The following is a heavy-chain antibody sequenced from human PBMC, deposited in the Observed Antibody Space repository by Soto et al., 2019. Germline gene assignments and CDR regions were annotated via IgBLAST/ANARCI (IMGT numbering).Heavy chain of an antibody. CDR1: GFTFSDYA. J-gene: IGHJ4*02. CDR2: VSHDGRNT. D-gene: IGHD6-19*01. CDR3: AKGGRQWLVTSDFNY. Sequence: VQLVESGGGVVQPGRSLRLSCAASGFTFSDYAMHWVRQAPGKGLEWVAVVSHDGRNTHYADSVKGRFTISRDSSKNTVSLKMTSLRAEDKAVYYCAKGGRQWLVTSDFNYWGQGAVVTVSS. V-gene: IGHV3-30*18.